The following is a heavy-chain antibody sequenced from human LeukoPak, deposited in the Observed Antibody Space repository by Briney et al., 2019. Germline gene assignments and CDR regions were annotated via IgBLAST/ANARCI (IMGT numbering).Heavy chain of an antibody. CDR3: ARATLPWYSYGTYDAFDI. V-gene: IGHV4-61*02. Sequence: SETLSLTCTVSGASVSGSPYYWSWIRQPAGKGLEWIGRIYTSGSTNYNPSLKSRVTMSVDTSKNQFSLKLSSVTAADTAVYYCARATLPWYSYGTYDAFDIWGQGTMVTVSP. J-gene: IGHJ3*02. CDR2: IYTSGST. CDR1: GASVSGSPYY. D-gene: IGHD5-18*01.